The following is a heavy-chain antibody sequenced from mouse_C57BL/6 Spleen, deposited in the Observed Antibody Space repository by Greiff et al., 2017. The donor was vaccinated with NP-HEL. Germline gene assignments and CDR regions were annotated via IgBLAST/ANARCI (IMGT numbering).Heavy chain of an antibody. D-gene: IGHD1-1*01. CDR3: ARSTTVEYYYAMDY. J-gene: IGHJ4*01. CDR1: GYAFSSYW. Sequence: QVQLQQSGAELVKPGASVKISCKASGYAFSSYWMNWVKQRPGKGLEWIGQIYPGDGDTNYNGKFKGKATLTADKSSSTAYMQLSSLTSEDSAVYFCARSTTVEYYYAMDYWGQGTSVTVSS. CDR2: IYPGDGDT. V-gene: IGHV1-80*01.